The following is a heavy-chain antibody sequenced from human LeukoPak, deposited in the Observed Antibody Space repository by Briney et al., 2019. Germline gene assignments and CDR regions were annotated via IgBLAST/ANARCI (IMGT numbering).Heavy chain of an antibody. D-gene: IGHD3/OR15-3a*01. Sequence: TGGSLRLSCAASGLTVSSNYMNWVRQAPGKGLDWVSIIYSGGSIYYANSVKGRFAISRDISKNTLYLQMNSLRVEDTAVYYCARRAGLTMRDAFDLWGQGTMVTVSS. CDR2: IYSGGSI. CDR3: ARRAGLTMRDAFDL. J-gene: IGHJ3*01. V-gene: IGHV3-66*02. CDR1: GLTVSSNY.